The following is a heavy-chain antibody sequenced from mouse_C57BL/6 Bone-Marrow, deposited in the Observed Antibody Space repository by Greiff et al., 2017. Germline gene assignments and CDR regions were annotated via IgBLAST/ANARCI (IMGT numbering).Heavy chain of an antibody. D-gene: IGHD1-1*01. J-gene: IGHJ2*01. V-gene: IGHV5-6*01. Sequence: EVKLVESGGDLVKPGGSLKLSCAASGFTFSSYGMSWVRQTPDKRLEWVATISSGGSYTYYPDSVKGRFTISRDNAKNTLYLQMSSLKSEDTAMYYCARGTTVPFDYWGQGTTLTVSS. CDR2: ISSGGSYT. CDR1: GFTFSSYG. CDR3: ARGTTVPFDY.